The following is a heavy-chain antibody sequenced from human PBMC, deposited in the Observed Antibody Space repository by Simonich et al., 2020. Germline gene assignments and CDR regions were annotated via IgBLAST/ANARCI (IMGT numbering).Heavy chain of an antibody. J-gene: IGHJ6*02. CDR3: ARWIAVAGTGAYGMDV. CDR1: GFTFSSYS. D-gene: IGHD6-19*01. V-gene: IGHV3-21*01. Sequence: EVQLVESGGGLVKPWGSLRLSCAASGFTFSSYSMNWVRQAPGKGLEWVSSISSSSSYIYYADSVKGRFTISRDNAKNSLYLKMNSLRAEDTAVYYCARWIAVAGTGAYGMDVWGQGTTVTVSS. CDR2: ISSSSSYI.